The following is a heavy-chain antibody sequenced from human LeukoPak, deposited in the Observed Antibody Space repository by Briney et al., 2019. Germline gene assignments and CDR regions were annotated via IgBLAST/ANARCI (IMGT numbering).Heavy chain of an antibody. CDR1: GVSLSGYY. CDR2: INHRGST. CDR3: ARRGERDYVWGTYRYFDY. D-gene: IGHD3-16*02. J-gene: IGHJ4*02. Sequence: SETLSPTCAVYGVSLSGYYWSWIRQPPGKGLEWIGEINHRGSTNYNPSLKSRVTISVDTSKNQFSLKLSSVTAADTAVYYCARRGERDYVWGTYRYFDYWGQGTLVTVSS. V-gene: IGHV4-34*01.